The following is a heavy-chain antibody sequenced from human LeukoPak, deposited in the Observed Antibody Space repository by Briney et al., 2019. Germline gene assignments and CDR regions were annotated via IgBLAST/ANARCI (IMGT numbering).Heavy chain of an antibody. CDR2: MNPKSGNT. V-gene: IGHV1-8*01. CDR3: ALRQGYSSGLFVP. Sequence: ASVKVSCKASGYTFTSYDISWVRQVTGQGLEWMGWMNPKSGNTGYAQKFQGRVTMTRNTSISTAYEELNSLTSEDTAVYYCALRQGYSSGLFVPWGQGTLVTVSS. CDR1: GYTFTSYD. J-gene: IGHJ5*02. D-gene: IGHD6-19*01.